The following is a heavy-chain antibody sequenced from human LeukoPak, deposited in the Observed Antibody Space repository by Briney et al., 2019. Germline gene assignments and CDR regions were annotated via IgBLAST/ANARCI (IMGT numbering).Heavy chain of an antibody. CDR3: ARIPVAGTGGLYYYYYMDV. D-gene: IGHD6-19*01. V-gene: IGHV4-30-2*01. Sequence: PSETLSLTCTVSGGSISSGGYYWSWIRQPPGKGLEWIGYIYHSGSTYYNPSLKSRVTISVDRSKNQFSLKLSSVTAADTAVYYCARIPVAGTGGLYYYYYMDVWGKGTTVTVSS. J-gene: IGHJ6*03. CDR2: IYHSGST. CDR1: GGSISSGGYY.